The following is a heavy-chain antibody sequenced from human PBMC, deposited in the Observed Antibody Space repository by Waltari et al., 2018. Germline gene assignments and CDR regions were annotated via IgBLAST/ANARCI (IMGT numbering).Heavy chain of an antibody. CDR1: GYIFTGIY. CDR3: ARGSSRVDF. J-gene: IGHJ4*02. CDR2: INPHSGDT. D-gene: IGHD2-2*01. Sequence: QVQLVQSGAEVRKPGASVKVSCKASGYIFTGIYMNWVRQAPGQGFEWMGWINPHSGDTNYAQKFRGRITMTRDTAITTAYIELSSLTSDDTAVYYCARGSSRVDFWGQGTLVTVSS. V-gene: IGHV1-2*02.